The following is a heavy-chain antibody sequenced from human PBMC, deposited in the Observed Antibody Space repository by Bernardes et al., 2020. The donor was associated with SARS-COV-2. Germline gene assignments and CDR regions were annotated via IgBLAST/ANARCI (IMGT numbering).Heavy chain of an antibody. J-gene: IGHJ4*02. CDR3: ARGALDGSGRYVVDW. V-gene: IGHV3-23*01. Sequence: GGSLRLSCTASGFTFSDSAMSWVRQAPGKGLEWLSTLSGSGGLTYSADSVKGRFTFSRDNSKNTVYLQMNSLRADDTAFYFCARGALDGSGRYVVDWWGQGTLVTVSS. D-gene: IGHD6-19*01. CDR2: LSGSGGLT. CDR1: GFTFSDSA.